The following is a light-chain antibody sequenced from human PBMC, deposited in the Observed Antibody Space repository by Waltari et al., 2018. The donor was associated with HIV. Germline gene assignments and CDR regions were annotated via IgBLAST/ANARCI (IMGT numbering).Light chain of an antibody. CDR1: QSISSW. CDR3: KHYNSYPWT. Sequence: DIQMTQSPSTLSASVGDSVTITCRASQSISSWLAWYQQKPGKAPNLLIYKASSLESGVPSRFSGSGSGTEFTLTISSLQPDDFATYYCKHYNSYPWTFGQGTKVEIK. CDR2: KAS. J-gene: IGKJ1*01. V-gene: IGKV1-5*03.